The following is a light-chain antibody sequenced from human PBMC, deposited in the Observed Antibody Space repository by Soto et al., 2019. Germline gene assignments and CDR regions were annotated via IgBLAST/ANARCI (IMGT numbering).Light chain of an antibody. J-gene: IGKJ1*01. V-gene: IGKV3-20*01. CDR3: QQYGNSPST. CDR2: GAF. CDR1: QSVSGSR. Sequence: ETGLTQSPGTLSLSPGERATISCRASQSVSGSRLAWYHQKPGQAPRLLIYGAFNRVTGIPVRFSGSGSGTVFTLTISRLEPEDFAVYYCQQYGNSPSTFGQGTKVAIK.